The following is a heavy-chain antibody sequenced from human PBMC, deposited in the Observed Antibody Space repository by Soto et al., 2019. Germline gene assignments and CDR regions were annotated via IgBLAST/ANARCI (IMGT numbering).Heavy chain of an antibody. J-gene: IGHJ4*02. D-gene: IGHD2-15*01. CDR2: IIPILGIA. Sequence: ASVKVSCKASGGTFSSYTISWVRQAPGQGLEWMGRIIPILGIANYAQKFQGRVTITADKSTSTAYMELSSLRSEDTAVYYCAREGHCSGGSCYTWGQGTLVTVSS. CDR3: AREGHCSGGSCYT. V-gene: IGHV1-69*04. CDR1: GGTFSSYT.